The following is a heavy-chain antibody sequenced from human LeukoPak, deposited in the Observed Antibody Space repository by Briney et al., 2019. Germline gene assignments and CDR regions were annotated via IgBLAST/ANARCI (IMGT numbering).Heavy chain of an antibody. J-gene: IGHJ4*02. CDR3: AKAPLGRCTGAICYSFDY. V-gene: IGHV3-23*01. Sequence: PGGSLRLSCAASGFTFSNYWMHWVRQAPGKRLVWVSAISGSDAGTYYADSVKGRFTISRDNSKNTLYLQMNSLRAEDAAVYYCAKAPLGRCTGAICYSFDYWGQGTLVTVSS. CDR1: GFTFSNYW. CDR2: ISGSDAGT. D-gene: IGHD2-8*02.